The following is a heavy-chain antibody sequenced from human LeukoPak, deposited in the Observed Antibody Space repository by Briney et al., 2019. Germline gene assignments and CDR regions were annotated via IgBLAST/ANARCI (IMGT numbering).Heavy chain of an antibody. J-gene: IGHJ1*01. D-gene: IGHD2-21*02. CDR1: GGSISGYY. CDR3: ARYYCAGVCYYFQH. CDR2: IYNSGIT. V-gene: IGHV4-59*01. Sequence: SETLSLTCTVSGGSISGYYWTWIRQLPGKGLEWIGYIYNSGITNYNPSLKSRVTVSVDTSKNQFSLKLSSVTAADTAVYYCARYYCAGVCYYFQHWGQGTLVTVSS.